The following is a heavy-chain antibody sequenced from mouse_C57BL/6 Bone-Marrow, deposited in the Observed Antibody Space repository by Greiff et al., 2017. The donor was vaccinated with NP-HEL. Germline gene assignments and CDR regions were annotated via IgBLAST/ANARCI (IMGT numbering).Heavy chain of an antibody. V-gene: IGHV7-3*01. CDR1: GFTFTDYY. CDR3: ARYGKRTGTVYWYFGV. D-gene: IGHD4-1*01. Sequence: EVKLMESGGGLVQPGGSLGLSCAASGFTFTDYYMSWVRQPPGKALEWLGFIRNKANGYTTEYSASVKGRFTISRDNSQSILYLQMNALRAEDSATYYCARYGKRTGTVYWYFGVWGTGTTVTVSS. J-gene: IGHJ1*03. CDR2: IRNKANGYTT.